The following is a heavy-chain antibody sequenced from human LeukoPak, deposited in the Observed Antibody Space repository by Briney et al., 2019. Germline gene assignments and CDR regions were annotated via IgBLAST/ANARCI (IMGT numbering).Heavy chain of an antibody. Sequence: ASVKVPCKASGYTFTNYYIHWVRQAPDQGLEWMGTINPSVGTTRSAKGRASLTRDTSTSTVYMALSTLRSEDTAVYYCARSVFPYYSGSGSPYNVDVRQNSYFDFWGQGTLVTVSS. CDR1: GYTFTNYY. CDR2: INPSVGTT. D-gene: IGHD3-10*01. CDR3: ARSVFPYYSGSGSPYNVDVRQNSYFDF. V-gene: IGHV1-46*01. J-gene: IGHJ4*02.